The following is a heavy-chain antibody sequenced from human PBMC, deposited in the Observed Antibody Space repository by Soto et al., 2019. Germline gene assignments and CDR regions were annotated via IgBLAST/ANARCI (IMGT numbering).Heavy chain of an antibody. CDR3: TRGFYDTGGYSSPFDI. D-gene: IGHD3-22*01. Sequence: SYSAPRGTIRSVYLYRIRQPPGKRLEWIGYMYYTGSTRYNPSLGSRVTFSVDASKNQFSLNLSSVTAADTAVYYCTRGFYDTGGYSSPFDIWGQG. CDR1: RGTIRSVY. J-gene: IGHJ5*02. V-gene: IGHV4-59*01. CDR2: MYYTGST.